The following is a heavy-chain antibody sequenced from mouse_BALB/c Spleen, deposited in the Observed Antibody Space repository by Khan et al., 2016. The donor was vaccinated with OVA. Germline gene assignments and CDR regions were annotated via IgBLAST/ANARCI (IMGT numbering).Heavy chain of an antibody. CDR3: ARGDEENYAMDY. CDR2: IYPGTGST. J-gene: IGHJ4*01. D-gene: IGHD3-3*01. V-gene: IGHV1-56*01. CDR1: GYIFTSYW. Sequence: QVQLQQSGTELVRPGASVKLSCKTSGYIFTSYWIHWISQRSGQGLEWIARIYPGTGSTYYNEKFTGKATLTADTSSNTAYMQLSSLKSEDSAVYCCARGDEENYAMDYWGQGTSVTVSS.